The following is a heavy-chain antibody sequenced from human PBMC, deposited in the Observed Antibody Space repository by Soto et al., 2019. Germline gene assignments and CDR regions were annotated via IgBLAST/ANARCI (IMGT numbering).Heavy chain of an antibody. Sequence: ESLRLSCAASGFTYNSNDMTWVLQAPWKGLEWVSTILGSGGTTSYADSVKGRFTISRDNSKNTLYLQMNSLRAEDTAIYYCAKDSHWGIISPTIDQWGQG. V-gene: IGHV3-23*01. CDR2: ILGSGGTT. J-gene: IGHJ4*02. D-gene: IGHD3-16*01. CDR3: AKDSHWGIISPTIDQ. CDR1: GFTYNSND.